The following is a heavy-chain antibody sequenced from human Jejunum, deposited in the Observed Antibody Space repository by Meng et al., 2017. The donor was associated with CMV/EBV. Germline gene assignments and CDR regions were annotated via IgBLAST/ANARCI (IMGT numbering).Heavy chain of an antibody. Sequence: LQAHGPVVVEPSGTLAPTGAVSGGYMSSTHWWSWVRQPPGKGLEWIGEIYHSGSTNYNPSLKSRVSISVDKSKNQFSLKLSSVTAADTAVYYCARADKVRFDYWGQGTLVTVSS. J-gene: IGHJ4*02. CDR2: IYHSGST. CDR1: GGYMSSTHW. CDR3: ARADKVRFDY. V-gene: IGHV4-4*02.